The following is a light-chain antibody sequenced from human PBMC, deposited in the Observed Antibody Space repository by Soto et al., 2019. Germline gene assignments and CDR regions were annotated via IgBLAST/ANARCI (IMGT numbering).Light chain of an antibody. V-gene: IGKV1-9*01. CDR2: AAS. CDR3: QQLNIYHWT. Sequence: TQSTSSRSVYQEKRATLSCRASQTVRNFLAWYQQKPGKAPKLLIYAASTLQSGVPSRFSGSGSGTEFTLTISSLQPEDFATYYCQQLNIYHWTFGQ. J-gene: IGKJ1*01. CDR1: QTVRNF.